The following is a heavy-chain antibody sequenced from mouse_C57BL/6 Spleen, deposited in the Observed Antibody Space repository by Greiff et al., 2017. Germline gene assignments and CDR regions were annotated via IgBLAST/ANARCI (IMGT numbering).Heavy chain of an antibody. CDR3: GRLWGLHHSFDY. J-gene: IGHJ2*01. CDR2: IHPSSGST. CDR1: GYTFTSYW. V-gene: IGHV1-64*01. Sequence: QVQLQQPGAELAKPGASVKLSCKASGYTFTSYWMHWVKQRPGQGLEWIGKIHPSSGSTNYNEKFKSKATLTVDKSSSTAYMQLSSLTSADSAVSYCGRLWGLHHSFDYWGQGTTVTVSA. D-gene: IGHD2-2*01.